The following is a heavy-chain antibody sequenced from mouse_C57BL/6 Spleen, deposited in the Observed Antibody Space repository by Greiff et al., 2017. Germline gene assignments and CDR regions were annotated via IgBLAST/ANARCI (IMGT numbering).Heavy chain of an antibody. CDR3: ARTLYGSSSNWYFDV. CDR1: GFSLTSYG. Sequence: QVQLKESGPGLVQPSQSLSITCTVSGFSLTSYGVHWVRQSPGKGLEWLGVIWSGGSTDYNAAFISRLSISKDNPKSQVFFKMNSLQADDTAIYYCARTLYGSSSNWYFDVWGTGTTVTVSS. D-gene: IGHD1-1*01. V-gene: IGHV2-2*01. J-gene: IGHJ1*03. CDR2: IWSGGST.